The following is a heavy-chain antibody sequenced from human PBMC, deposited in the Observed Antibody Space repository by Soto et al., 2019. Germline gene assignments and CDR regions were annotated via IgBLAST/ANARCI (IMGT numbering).Heavy chain of an antibody. D-gene: IGHD5-12*01. V-gene: IGHV4-59*02. Sequence: QVQLQESGPGLVKSSETLSLTCTVSGGSVNNNFWSWIRQPPGKGLEWLAYIYSSGSPTYNPALQSRVTLSLATSQTQFSLKVNSVTAADTAVYFCARGGWLRGSYWFDPWGQGALVTVSS. CDR2: IYSSGSP. CDR3: ARGGWLRGSYWFDP. J-gene: IGHJ5*02. CDR1: GGSVNNNF.